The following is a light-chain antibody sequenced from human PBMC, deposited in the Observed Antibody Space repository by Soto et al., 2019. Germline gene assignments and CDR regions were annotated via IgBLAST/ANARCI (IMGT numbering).Light chain of an antibody. CDR3: QKYIRWPLT. CDR2: DAS. CDR1: RSVSNY. V-gene: IGKV3D-15*01. J-gene: IGKJ4*01. Sequence: EIVLTQSPGTLSLSPGESATLSCRASRSVSNYLAWYQQKAGQAPSLLIYDASTRATGTPARFSGSGSGTEFNLAVSSLKYEDYAVYFCQKYIRWPLTFGGGTKVDIK.